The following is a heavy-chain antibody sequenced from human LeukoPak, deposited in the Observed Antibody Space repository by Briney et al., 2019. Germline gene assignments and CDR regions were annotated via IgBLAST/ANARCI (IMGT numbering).Heavy chain of an antibody. V-gene: IGHV3-23*01. CDR3: AKYRRVEVVAAPIDY. CDR1: GFTFSSYA. J-gene: IGHJ4*02. CDR2: ISGSGGST. Sequence: PGGSLRLSCAASGFTFSSYAMSWVRQAPGKGLEWVSAISGSGGSTYYADSVKGRFTISRDHCKNTLYLQMNSLRAEDTAVYYCAKYRRVEVVAAPIDYWGQGTLVTASS. D-gene: IGHD2-15*01.